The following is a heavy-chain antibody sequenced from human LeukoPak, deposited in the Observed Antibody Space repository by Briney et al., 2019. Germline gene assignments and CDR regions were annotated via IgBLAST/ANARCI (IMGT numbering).Heavy chain of an antibody. J-gene: IGHJ4*02. Sequence: GGSLRLSCAASGFTFSNYWMHWVRQAPGKGLVWVSRINSDGSRTTYADSVKGRFTISRDNAKNTLCLQMNSLRAEDTAVYYCARDGYSSSFYFDYWGQGTLVTVSS. CDR3: ARDGYSSSFYFDY. D-gene: IGHD6-6*01. CDR2: INSDGSRT. CDR1: GFTFSNYW. V-gene: IGHV3-74*01.